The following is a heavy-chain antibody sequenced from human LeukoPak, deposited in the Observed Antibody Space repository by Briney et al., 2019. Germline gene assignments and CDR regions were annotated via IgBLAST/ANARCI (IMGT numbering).Heavy chain of an antibody. V-gene: IGHV4-39*01. D-gene: IGHD1-1*01. Sequence: SETLSLICTVSGVSISSSAYYWAWIRQPPGRGLEWIGSIYYRGNTYHNPSLKSRVTISVDPSKNQFSLSVISVTAADTAVYFCARPTTGPATQGYDSWGQGILVTVAS. J-gene: IGHJ4*02. CDR2: IYYRGNT. CDR3: ARPTTGPATQGYDS. CDR1: GVSISSSAYY.